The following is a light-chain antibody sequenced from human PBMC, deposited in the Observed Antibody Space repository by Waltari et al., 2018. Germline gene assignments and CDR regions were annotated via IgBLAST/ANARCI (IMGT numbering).Light chain of an antibody. Sequence: DIQITKSPSSVSASLGDSVTITCRASQDISSWLAWYQQKPGKAPNLLIYAASSLQSGVPSRFSGSGSGTHFTLTISSLQPEDFATYYCQQANSFPRTFGQGTRLEMK. CDR3: QQANSFPRT. CDR1: QDISSW. CDR2: AAS. J-gene: IGKJ5*01. V-gene: IGKV1-12*01.